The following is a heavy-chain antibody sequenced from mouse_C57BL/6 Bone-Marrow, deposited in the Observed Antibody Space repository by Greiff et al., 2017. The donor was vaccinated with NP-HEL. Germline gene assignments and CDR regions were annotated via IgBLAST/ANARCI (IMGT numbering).Heavy chain of an antibody. CDR3: ARYYYGSKFAY. CDR1: GFTFSSYG. V-gene: IGHV5-6*01. CDR2: ISSGGSYT. Sequence: EVQVVESGGDLVKPGGSLKLSCAASGFTFSSYGMSWVRQTPDKRLEWVATISSGGSYTYYPDSVKGRFTISRDNAKNTLYLQMSSLKSEDTAMYYCARYYYGSKFAYWGQGTLVTVSA. D-gene: IGHD1-1*01. J-gene: IGHJ3*01.